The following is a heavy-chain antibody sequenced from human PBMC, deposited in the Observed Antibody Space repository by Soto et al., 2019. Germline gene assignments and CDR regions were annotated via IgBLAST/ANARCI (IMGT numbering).Heavy chain of an antibody. CDR3: ASGSSSPSDY. CDR2: ISYDGSNK. V-gene: IGHV3-30-3*01. CDR1: GFTFSSYA. Sequence: QVQLVESGGGVVQPGRSLRLSCAASGFTFSSYAMHWVRQAPGKGLEWVAVISYDGSNKYYADSVKGRFTISRDNSKNTLYRQMNSLRAEDTAVYYCASGSSSPSDYWGQGTLVTVSS. D-gene: IGHD6-6*01. J-gene: IGHJ4*02.